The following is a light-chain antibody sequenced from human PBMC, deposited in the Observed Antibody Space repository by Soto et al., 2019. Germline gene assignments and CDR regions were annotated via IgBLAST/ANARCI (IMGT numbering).Light chain of an antibody. CDR3: QQYSSWPFT. V-gene: IGKV3-15*01. Sequence: EILMTQSPATLSVSPGERATLSCRASQSVGSSLAWYQQKPGQAPRLLIYDESTRAIGIPARFSGSGSGTEFTLTISSLQSEDSAIYYCQQYSSWPFTFGPGTKVDIK. CDR2: DES. J-gene: IGKJ3*01. CDR1: QSVGSS.